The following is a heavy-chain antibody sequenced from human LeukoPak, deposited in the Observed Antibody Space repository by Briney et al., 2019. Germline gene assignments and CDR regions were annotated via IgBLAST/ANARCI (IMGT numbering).Heavy chain of an antibody. J-gene: IGHJ6*03. V-gene: IGHV3-11*01. D-gene: IGHD3-10*01. CDR1: GFTLRDYY. CDR3: ARDGTIVRGVPPSYYYYYYMDV. Sequence: GGSLRLSCAASGFTLRDYYMSWIRHAPGKGLEWVSYICSSGSTIYYADSVKGRFTISRDKAKNSLYLQMNSLIAEDTAVYYCARDGTIVRGVPPSYYYYYYMDVWGKGTTVTVSS. CDR2: ICSSGSTI.